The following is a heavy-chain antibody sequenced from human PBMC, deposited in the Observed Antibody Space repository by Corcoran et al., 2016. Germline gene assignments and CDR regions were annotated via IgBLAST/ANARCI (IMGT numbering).Heavy chain of an antibody. J-gene: IGHJ4*02. D-gene: IGHD3-3*01. CDR3: ARAKGSERFLEWFPFDY. CDR2: IIPIFGTA. V-gene: IGHV1-69*06. CDR1: GGTFSSYA. Sequence: QVQLVQSGAEVKKPGSSVKVSCKASGGTFSSYAISWVRQAPGQGLEWMGGIIPIFGTANYAQKFQGRVTITADKSTSTAYMELSSLRSEDTAVYYCARAKGSERFLEWFPFDYWGQGTLVTVSS.